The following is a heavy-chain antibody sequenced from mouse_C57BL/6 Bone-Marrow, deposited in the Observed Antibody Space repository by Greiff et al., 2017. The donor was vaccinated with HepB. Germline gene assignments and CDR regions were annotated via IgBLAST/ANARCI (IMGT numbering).Heavy chain of an antibody. CDR3: ARGAFITTVVAPFDY. Sequence: QVQLQQPGAELVKPGASVKLSCKASGYTFTSYWMQWVKQRPGQGLEWIGEIDPSDSYTNYNQKFKGKATLTVDTSSSTAYMQLSSLTSEDSAVYYCARGAFITTVVAPFDYWGQGTTLTVSS. V-gene: IGHV1-50*01. CDR2: IDPSDSYT. J-gene: IGHJ2*01. CDR1: GYTFTSYW. D-gene: IGHD1-1*01.